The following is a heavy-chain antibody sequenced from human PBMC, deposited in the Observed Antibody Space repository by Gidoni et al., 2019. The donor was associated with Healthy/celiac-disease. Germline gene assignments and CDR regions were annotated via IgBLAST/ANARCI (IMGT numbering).Heavy chain of an antibody. CDR3: ARVWGGGSYSALKDYYYMDV. CDR1: GFPFSSYS. Sequence: EVQLVESGGGLVPPGGSLRLSCAASGFPFSSYSMTWVRQAPGKGLEGVSYISSSSSTIYDADSVKGRFTISRDNAKNSLYLQMNSLRAEDTAVYYCARVWGGGSYSALKDYYYMDVWGKGTTVTVSS. J-gene: IGHJ6*03. D-gene: IGHD1-26*01. V-gene: IGHV3-48*01. CDR2: ISSSSSTI.